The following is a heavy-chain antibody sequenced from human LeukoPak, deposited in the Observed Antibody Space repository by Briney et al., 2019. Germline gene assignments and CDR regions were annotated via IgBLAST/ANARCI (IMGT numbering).Heavy chain of an antibody. Sequence: SETLSLTCTVSGGSISSYYWSWIRQPPGKGLEWIGYIYYSGSTNYNPSLKSRATISVDTSKNQFSLKLSSVTAADTAVYYCARSQAPNWFDPWGQGTLVTVSS. V-gene: IGHV4-59*01. CDR2: IYYSGST. J-gene: IGHJ5*02. CDR3: ARSQAPNWFDP. CDR1: GGSISSYY.